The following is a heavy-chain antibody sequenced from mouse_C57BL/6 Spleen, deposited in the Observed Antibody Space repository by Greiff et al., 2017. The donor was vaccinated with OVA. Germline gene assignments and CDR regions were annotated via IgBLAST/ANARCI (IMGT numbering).Heavy chain of an antibody. Sequence: LVESGPELVKPGASVKISCKASGYAFSSSWMNWVKQRPGKGLEWIGRIYPGDGDTNYNGKFKGKATLTADKSSSTAYMQLSSLTSEDSAVYFCARGGYYGSSTGYFDVWGTGTTVTVSS. CDR2: IYPGDGDT. J-gene: IGHJ1*03. CDR3: ARGGYYGSSTGYFDV. D-gene: IGHD1-1*01. V-gene: IGHV1-82*01. CDR1: GYAFSSSW.